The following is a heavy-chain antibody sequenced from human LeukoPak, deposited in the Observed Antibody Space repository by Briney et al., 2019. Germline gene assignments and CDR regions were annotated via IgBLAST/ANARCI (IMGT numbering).Heavy chain of an antibody. Sequence: GGSMRLSCAASGFTFSSYAMNWARQVPGKGLEWFSAISGSGGSTYYADSVKGRFTISRDNSKNTLSLQMNGLRADDTAVYYCAKASTFSGSPVDYWGQGTLVTVSS. CDR1: GFTFSSYA. J-gene: IGHJ4*02. CDR2: ISGSGGST. CDR3: AKASTFSGSPVDY. D-gene: IGHD1-26*01. V-gene: IGHV3-23*01.